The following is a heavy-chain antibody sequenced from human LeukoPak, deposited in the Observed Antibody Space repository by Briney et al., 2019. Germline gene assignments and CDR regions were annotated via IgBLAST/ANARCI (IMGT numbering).Heavy chain of an antibody. J-gene: IGHJ4*02. CDR3: ARGFPTMWFDY. D-gene: IGHD5-12*01. V-gene: IGHV3-30*03. CDR1: GFTFSSYG. CDR2: ISYDGSNK. Sequence: GRSLRLSCAASGFTFSSYGMHWVRQAPGKGLEWVAVISYDGSNKYYADSVKGRFTVSRDSSQNTLYLQMNSLRAEDTAVYYCARGFPTMWFDYWGQGTLVTVSS.